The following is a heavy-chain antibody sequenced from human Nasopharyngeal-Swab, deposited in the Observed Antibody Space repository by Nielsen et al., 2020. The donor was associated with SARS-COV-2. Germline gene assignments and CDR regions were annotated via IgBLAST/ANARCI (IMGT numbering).Heavy chain of an antibody. J-gene: IGHJ6*02. Sequence: RQAPGKGLKWIGYIYYSGSTYYNPALKSRVTISVDTSKNQFYLKLSSVTAADTAVYYCARDESGYCSSTSCYTGTGMDVWGQGTTVTVSS. V-gene: IGHV4-30-4*01. CDR2: IYYSGST. D-gene: IGHD2-2*02. CDR3: ARDESGYCSSTSCYTGTGMDV.